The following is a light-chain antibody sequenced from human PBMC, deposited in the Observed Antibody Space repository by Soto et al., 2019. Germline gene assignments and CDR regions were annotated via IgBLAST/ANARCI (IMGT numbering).Light chain of an antibody. CDR3: SSYSTSSTVV. V-gene: IGLV2-14*01. CDR2: EVT. J-gene: IGLJ2*01. CDR1: SSDVGGYNY. Sequence: QSALTQPASVSGSPGQSITISCTGTSSDVGGYNYVSWYQQYPDKAPKLMMYEVTNRPSGVSNRFFGSKSGNTASLTISGLQAEDEADYYCSSYSTSSTVVFGGGTKLTVL.